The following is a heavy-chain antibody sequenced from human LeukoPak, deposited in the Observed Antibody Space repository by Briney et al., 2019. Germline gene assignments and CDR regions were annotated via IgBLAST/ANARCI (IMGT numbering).Heavy chain of an antibody. CDR1: GGSISSGGYY. J-gene: IGHJ3*02. Sequence: PSETLSLTCTVSGGSISSGGYYWSWIRQPPGKGLEWIGYIYYSGSTYYNPSLKSRVTISVDTSKNQFSLKLSSVTAADTAVYYCARVDCSSTSCYPSLMNAFDIWGQGTMVTVSS. D-gene: IGHD2-2*01. V-gene: IGHV4-30-4*08. CDR2: IYYSGST. CDR3: ARVDCSSTSCYPSLMNAFDI.